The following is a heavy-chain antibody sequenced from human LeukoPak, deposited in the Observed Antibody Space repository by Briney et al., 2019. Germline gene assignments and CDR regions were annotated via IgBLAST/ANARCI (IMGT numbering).Heavy chain of an antibody. J-gene: IGHJ3*02. CDR1: GFTFSNYA. CDR3: VKYTSFYCSGREPFDI. D-gene: IGHD3-10*01. V-gene: IGHV3-23*01. Sequence: GGSLRLSCAASGFTFSNYAMSWVRQAPGKGLEWVSVVSGSGDTTYYADSVKGRFTISRDNSRNTLYLQMNSLRAENTDVNYCVKYTSFYCSGREPFDIWGQGTMVSVSS. CDR2: VSGSGDTT.